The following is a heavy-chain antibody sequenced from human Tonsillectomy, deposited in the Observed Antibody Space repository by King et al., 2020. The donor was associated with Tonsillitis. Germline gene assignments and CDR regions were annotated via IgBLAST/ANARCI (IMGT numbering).Heavy chain of an antibody. Sequence: VQLVESGGGLVQPGGSLRLSCAASGFTVSNSYMSWVRQAPGKGLEWVSLIYSGGSTYYADSVKGRFTISRHNSKNTLYLQMNSLRVEDTAVYYCGRSAGSYAYGMDVWGQGTTVTVSS. D-gene: IGHD3-10*01. CDR1: GFTVSNSY. V-gene: IGHV3-53*04. CDR2: IYSGGST. CDR3: GRSAGSYAYGMDV. J-gene: IGHJ6*02.